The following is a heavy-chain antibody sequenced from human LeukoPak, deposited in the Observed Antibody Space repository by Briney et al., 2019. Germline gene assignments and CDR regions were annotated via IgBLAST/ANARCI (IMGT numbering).Heavy chain of an antibody. CDR2: IYYTGTT. J-gene: IGHJ5*02. CDR3: ARDLSSYYFGSGNTFDP. CDR1: GGSIGSYY. D-gene: IGHD3-10*01. V-gene: IGHV4-4*07. Sequence: PSETLSLTCTVSGGSIGSYYWSWIRQPAGKGLEWIGRIYYTGTTDYNASLKGRVTMSVDTSKNQFSLKLTSVTAADSAVYYCARDLSSYYFGSGNTFDPWGQGTLVTVSS.